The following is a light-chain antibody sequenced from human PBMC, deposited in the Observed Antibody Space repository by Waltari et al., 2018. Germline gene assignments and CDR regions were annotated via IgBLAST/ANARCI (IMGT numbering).Light chain of an antibody. V-gene: IGLV2-23*02. J-gene: IGLJ1*01. CDR1: SSDVGSCNL. CDR3: CSYAGSSTYV. CDR2: EVS. Sequence: QSALTQPASVSGSPGQSITISCTGTSSDVGSCNLVSWYQQNPGKAPKLMIYEVSKRPSGDSNRFSGSKSGNTASLTISGLQAEDEADYYCCSYAGSSTYVFGTRTKVTVL.